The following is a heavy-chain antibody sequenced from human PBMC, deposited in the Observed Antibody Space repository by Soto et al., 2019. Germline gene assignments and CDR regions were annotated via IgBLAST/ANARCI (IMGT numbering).Heavy chain of an antibody. CDR3: AKATATGGGAFDI. CDR2: ILVDGRT. D-gene: IGHD2-8*02. J-gene: IGHJ3*02. Sequence: GSLRLSCAASGFICSSYDMSWVRQAPGKGLEWVSTILVDGRTFYVDSVKGRFTISRDNSKNTVYLQMNSLTAGDTALYYCAKATATGGGAFDICGQGTMVTVSS. V-gene: IGHV3-23*01. CDR1: GFICSSYD.